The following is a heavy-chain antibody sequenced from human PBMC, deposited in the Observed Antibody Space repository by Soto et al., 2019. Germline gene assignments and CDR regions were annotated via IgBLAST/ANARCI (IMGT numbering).Heavy chain of an antibody. V-gene: IGHV4-30-4*01. CDR2: IHDSGRA. D-gene: IGHD3-16*01. CDR3: ATYDATGHRF. J-gene: IGHJ4*02. Sequence: LSHTGTVSGDSINIGGYYWTWIRQSPGRGPEWIGYIHDSGRAHYNPSLESRVFISVDTSKNHFSLHLNSVTASDTAVYYCATYDATGHRFWGQGNLVTVSS. CDR1: GDSINIGGYY.